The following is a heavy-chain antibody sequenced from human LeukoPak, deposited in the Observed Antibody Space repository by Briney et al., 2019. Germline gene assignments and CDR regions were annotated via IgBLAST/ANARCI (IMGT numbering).Heavy chain of an antibody. J-gene: IGHJ1*01. CDR1: GFNFNVYA. V-gene: IGHV3-30*04. CDR3: ARGKMRTLALAEYLQD. Sequence: PGGSLRLSCEASGFNFNVYAMHWVRQAPGKGLEWVTATPYDGSKIYYSDSVQGRFTISRDNSKNTLYLQMNSLTTDDTAVYYCARGKMRTLALAEYLQDWGQGTLVTVSS. CDR2: TPYDGSKI.